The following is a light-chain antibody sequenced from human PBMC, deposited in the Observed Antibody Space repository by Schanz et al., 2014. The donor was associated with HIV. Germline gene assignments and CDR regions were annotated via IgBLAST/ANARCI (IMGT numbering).Light chain of an antibody. J-gene: IGKJ1*01. CDR2: GAS. Sequence: TVMTQSPATLSVSPGERATLSCTASQSVSSDYFAWYQQKSGQAPRLLIYGASNRATGVPDRFSGSGSGTDFTLTISRVEPEDYAVYYCQYYGSPPWTFGQGTKVEVK. V-gene: IGKV3-20*01. CDR3: QYYGSPPWT. CDR1: QSVSSDY.